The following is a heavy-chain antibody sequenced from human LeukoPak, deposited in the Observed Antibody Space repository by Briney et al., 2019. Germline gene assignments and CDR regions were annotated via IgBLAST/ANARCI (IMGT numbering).Heavy chain of an antibody. Sequence: SVTVSCKASGGTFSSYAISWVRQAPGQGLEGMGGIIPIFGTANYAQKFQGRVTITADESTSTAYMELSSLRSEDTAVYYCAREVGIAVAGPTGAFDHWGQGTLVTVSS. CDR1: GGTFSSYA. CDR3: AREVGIAVAGPTGAFDH. CDR2: IIPIFGTA. V-gene: IGHV1-69*01. D-gene: IGHD6-19*01. J-gene: IGHJ4*02.